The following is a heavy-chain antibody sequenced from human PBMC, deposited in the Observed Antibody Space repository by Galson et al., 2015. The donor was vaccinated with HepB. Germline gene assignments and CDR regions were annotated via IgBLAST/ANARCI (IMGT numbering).Heavy chain of an antibody. CDR1: GFTVSLNY. J-gene: IGHJ4*02. Sequence: SLRLSCAVSGFTVSLNYMSWVRQAPGEGLEWVSAISGRGTTNYANSVKGRFTISRDNSITTLYLQMNSLRVEDTALYYCARLEVGDFRGGSESFDYWGRGTLVTVSS. D-gene: IGHD3-3*01. CDR2: ISGRGTT. V-gene: IGHV3-66*02. CDR3: ARLEVGDFRGGSESFDY.